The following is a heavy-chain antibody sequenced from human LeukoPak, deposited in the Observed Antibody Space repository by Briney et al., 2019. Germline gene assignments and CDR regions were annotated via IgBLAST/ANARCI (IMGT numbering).Heavy chain of an antibody. J-gene: IGHJ4*02. Sequence: KPSETLSLTCAVYGGSFSGYYWSWIRQPPGKGLEWIGEINHSGSTYYNPSLKSRVTISVDTSKNQFSLKLSSVTAADTAVYYCARGVVIAPQTFDYWGQGTLVTVSS. CDR3: ARGVVIAPQTFDY. CDR2: INHSGST. CDR1: GGSFSGYY. D-gene: IGHD2-21*01. V-gene: IGHV4-34*01.